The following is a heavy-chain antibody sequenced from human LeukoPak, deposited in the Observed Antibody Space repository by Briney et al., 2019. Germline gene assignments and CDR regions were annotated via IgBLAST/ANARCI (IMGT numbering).Heavy chain of an antibody. V-gene: IGHV3-7*03. CDR1: GFTFGSYW. D-gene: IGHD6-6*01. CDR3: ASAGGDSRSPLPFYY. J-gene: IGHJ4*02. CDR2: IKQDGSEK. Sequence: GGSLRLSCAASGFTFGSYWMSWVRQAPGKGLEWVANIKQDGSEKYYVDSVKGRFTISRDNAENSLSLQMNSLRAEDAAVYYCASAGGDSRSPLPFYYWGQGTLVTVSS.